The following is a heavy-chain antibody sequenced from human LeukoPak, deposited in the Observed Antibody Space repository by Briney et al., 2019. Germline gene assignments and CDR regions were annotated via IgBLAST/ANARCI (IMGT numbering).Heavy chain of an antibody. J-gene: IGHJ1*01. CDR1: GLTFSSYA. D-gene: IGHD3-10*01. CDR2: ISGTGGST. Sequence: PGGSLRLSCAASGLTFSSYAMSWVRQAPGKGLDWVSTISGTGGSTYYGDSVKGRFTISRDNSKNMLYLQMNSLRAEDTAVYFCASRENNYGLGDWGQGTLVTVSS. V-gene: IGHV3-23*01. CDR3: ASRENNYGLGD.